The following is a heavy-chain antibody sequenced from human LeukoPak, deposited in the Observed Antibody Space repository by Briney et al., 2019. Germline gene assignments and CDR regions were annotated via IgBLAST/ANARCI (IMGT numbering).Heavy chain of an antibody. CDR3: ARGGYSYGRPPYYYYYMDV. CDR2: IYYSGST. V-gene: IGHV4-59*01. CDR1: GGSISSYY. Sequence: SETLSLTCTGSGGSISSYYWSWIRQPPGKGLEWIGYIYYSGSTNYNPSLKSRVTISVDTSKNQFSLKLSSVTAADTAVYYCARGGYSYGRPPYYYYYMDVWGKGTTVTISS. J-gene: IGHJ6*03. D-gene: IGHD5-18*01.